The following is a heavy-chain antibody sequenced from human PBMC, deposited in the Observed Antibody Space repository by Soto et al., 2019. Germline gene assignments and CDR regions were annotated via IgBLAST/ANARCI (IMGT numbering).Heavy chain of an antibody. CDR2: ISSSSSII. CDR1: GFTFSSYS. V-gene: IGHV3-48*02. D-gene: IGHD3-3*01. CDR3: ARESRFLEWLSLNWFDP. J-gene: IGHJ5*02. Sequence: GGSLRLSCAASGFTFSSYSMNWVRQAPGKGLEWVSYISSSSSIIYYADSVKGRFTISRDSAKNSLYLQMNSLGDEDTAVYYCARESRFLEWLSLNWFDPWGQGTLVTVSS.